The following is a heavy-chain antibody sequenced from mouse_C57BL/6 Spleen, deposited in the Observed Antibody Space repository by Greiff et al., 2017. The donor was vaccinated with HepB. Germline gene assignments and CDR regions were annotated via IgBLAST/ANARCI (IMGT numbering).Heavy chain of an antibody. V-gene: IGHV1-81*01. CDR3: ARWDYYGSSYNFDV. CDR1: GYTFTSYG. Sequence: VQLQQSGAELARPGASVKLSCKASGYTFTSYGISWVKQRTGQGLEWIGEIYPRSGNTYYNEKFKGKATLTADKSSSTAYMELRSLTSVDSAVYFCARWDYYGSSYNFDVWGTGTTVTVSS. J-gene: IGHJ1*03. CDR2: IYPRSGNT. D-gene: IGHD1-1*01.